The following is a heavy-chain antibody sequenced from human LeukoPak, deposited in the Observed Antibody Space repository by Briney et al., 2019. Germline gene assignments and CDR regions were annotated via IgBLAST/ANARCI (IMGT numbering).Heavy chain of an antibody. D-gene: IGHD6-19*01. Sequence: SETLSLTCTVSGGSISSSSYYWGWIRQPPGKGLEWIGSIYYSGSTYYNPSLKSRVTISVDTSKNQFSLKLSSVTAADTAVYYCAGQFGQWLASHFFDYWGQGTLVTVSS. CDR2: IYYSGST. V-gene: IGHV4-39*01. J-gene: IGHJ4*02. CDR3: AGQFGQWLASHFFDY. CDR1: GGSISSSSYY.